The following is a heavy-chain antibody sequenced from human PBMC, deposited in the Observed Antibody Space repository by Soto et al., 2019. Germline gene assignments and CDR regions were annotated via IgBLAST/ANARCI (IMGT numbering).Heavy chain of an antibody. Sequence: GRSLRLSGTASGFTLGEYALTWFRQDPGKGLEWVGFIRRGGSGCRSEYAASVKGRCTFSRDESKSIAYLQMTSLNTEDAAVYYCTSGKPITPWGKETMVTVAS. CDR2: IRRGGSGCRS. V-gene: IGHV3-49*03. CDR1: GFTLGEYA. CDR3: TSGKPITP. J-gene: IGHJ3*01. D-gene: IGHD2-15*01.